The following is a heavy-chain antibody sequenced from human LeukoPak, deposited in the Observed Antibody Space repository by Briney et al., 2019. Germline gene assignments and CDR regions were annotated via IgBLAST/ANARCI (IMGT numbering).Heavy chain of an antibody. CDR1: GGSISSGSYY. D-gene: IGHD6-13*01. Sequence: PSETLSLTCTVSGGSISSGSYYWSWIRQPAGKGLEWIGRIYTSGSTNYNPSLKSRVTISVDTSKNQFSLKLSSVAAADTAVYYCARTGYSSSWYPAWSQGTLVTVSS. CDR2: IYTSGST. J-gene: IGHJ4*02. CDR3: ARTGYSSSWYPA. V-gene: IGHV4-61*02.